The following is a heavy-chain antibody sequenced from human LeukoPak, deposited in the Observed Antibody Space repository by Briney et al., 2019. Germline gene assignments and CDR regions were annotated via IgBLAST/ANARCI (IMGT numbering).Heavy chain of an antibody. CDR3: AREHSRSSYFDY. CDR1: GDFISSGNHY. Sequence: SETLSLTCTVSGDFISSGNHYWSWIRQHPGMGLEWIGYIYDSGNTYYNPSLNSRITMSVDTTNNQVSMKLNSVTAADTAVYYCAREHSRSSYFDYWGQGTLVTVSS. J-gene: IGHJ4*02. V-gene: IGHV4-31*03. D-gene: IGHD1-26*01. CDR2: IYDSGNT.